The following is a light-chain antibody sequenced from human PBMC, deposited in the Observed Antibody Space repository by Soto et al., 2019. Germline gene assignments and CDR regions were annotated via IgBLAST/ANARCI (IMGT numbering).Light chain of an antibody. CDR1: QSVSSSY. V-gene: IGKV3-20*01. J-gene: IGKJ5*01. CDR2: GAS. CDR3: QQYGSSPIT. Sequence: EIVLTQSPATLSLSPGERATLSCMASQSVSSSYLAWYQQKPGQAPRLLIYGASSRATGIPDRFSGSGSGTDFTLTISRLEPEDSAVYYCQQYGSSPITFGQGTRLEIK.